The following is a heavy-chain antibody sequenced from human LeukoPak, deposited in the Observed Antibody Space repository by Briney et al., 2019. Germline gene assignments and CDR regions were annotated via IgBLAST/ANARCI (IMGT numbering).Heavy chain of an antibody. CDR1: GGSFSGYY. D-gene: IGHD3-9*01. CDR2: INHSGST. Sequence: SETLSLTCAVYGGSFSGYYWSWIRQPPGKGLEWIGEINHSGSTNYNPSLKSRVTISVDTSKNQFSLKPSSVTAADTAVYYCARGPPQYYDILTGYYPDWGQGTLVTVSS. J-gene: IGHJ4*02. V-gene: IGHV4-34*01. CDR3: ARGPPQYYDILTGYYPD.